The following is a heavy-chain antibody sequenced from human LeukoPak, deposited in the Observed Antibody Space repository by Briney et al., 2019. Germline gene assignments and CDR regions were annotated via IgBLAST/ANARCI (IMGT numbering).Heavy chain of an antibody. CDR1: GFTFSSYS. V-gene: IGHV3-21*01. CDR2: ISSSSSYI. CDR3: ARVIRDPVDTAGAEWFDP. D-gene: IGHD5-18*01. Sequence: TGGSLRLSCAASGFTFSSYSMNWVRQAPGKGLEWVSSISSSSSYIYYADSVKGRFTISRDNAKNSLYLQMNSLRAEDAAVYYCARVIRDPVDTAGAEWFDPWGQGTLVTVSS. J-gene: IGHJ5*02.